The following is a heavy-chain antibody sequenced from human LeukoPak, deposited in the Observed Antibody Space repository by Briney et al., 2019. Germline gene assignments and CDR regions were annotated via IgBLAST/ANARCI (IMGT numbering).Heavy chain of an antibody. V-gene: IGHV3-23*01. CDR1: GFTFSSYA. CDR2: ISGSGGST. D-gene: IGHD3-3*01. J-gene: IGHJ4*02. CDR3: AKGDSAYDFWY. Sequence: GGSLRLSCAASGFTFSSYAMSWVRQAPGKGLEWVSAISGSGGSTYYADSVKGRFTISRDNSKNMLYLQMNSLRAEDTAVYYCAKGDSAYDFWYWGQGTLVTVSS.